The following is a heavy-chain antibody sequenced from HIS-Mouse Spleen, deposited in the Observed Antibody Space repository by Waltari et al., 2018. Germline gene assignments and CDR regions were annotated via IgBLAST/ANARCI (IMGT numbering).Heavy chain of an antibody. CDR3: AREIPYSSSWYDWYFDL. V-gene: IGHV4-39*07. D-gene: IGHD6-13*01. CDR1: GGSISSSSYY. CDR2: IYYSGST. J-gene: IGHJ2*01. Sequence: QLQLQESGPGLVKPSETLSLTCTVSGGSISSSSYYWGWIRQPPGKGLEWIWSIYYSGSTYYYPSLKSRVTISVDTSKNQFSLKLSSVTAADTAVYYCAREIPYSSSWYDWYFDLWGRGTLVTVSS.